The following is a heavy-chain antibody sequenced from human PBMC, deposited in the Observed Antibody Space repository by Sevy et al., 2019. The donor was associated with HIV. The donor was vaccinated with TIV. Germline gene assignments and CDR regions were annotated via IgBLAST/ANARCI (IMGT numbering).Heavy chain of an antibody. J-gene: IGHJ4*02. V-gene: IGHV3-11*01. CDR2: ISSGGSNK. Sequence: GGSLRLSCAASTFTFSDYYMTWIRQAPGKGLEWVSHISSGGSNKYYADSVKGRFTISRDNAKNSLYLQMNSLRVEDTALYYCARVRYNYGSHYSDYWGQGTLVTVSS. CDR1: TFTFSDYY. CDR3: ARVRYNYGSHYSDY. D-gene: IGHD5-18*01.